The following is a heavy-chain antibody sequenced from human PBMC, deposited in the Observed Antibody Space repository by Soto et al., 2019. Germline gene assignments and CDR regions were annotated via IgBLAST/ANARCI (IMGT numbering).Heavy chain of an antibody. CDR3: ARLGMYYDFWSGPSYYYYGMDV. Sequence: GASVKVSCKASGGNFSSYAISWVRQAPGQGLEWMGGIIPIFGTANYAQKFQGRVTITADESTSTAYMELSSLRSEDTAVYYCARLGMYYDFWSGPSYYYYGMDVWGQGTTVTVSS. D-gene: IGHD3-3*01. V-gene: IGHV1-69*13. J-gene: IGHJ6*02. CDR1: GGNFSSYA. CDR2: IIPIFGTA.